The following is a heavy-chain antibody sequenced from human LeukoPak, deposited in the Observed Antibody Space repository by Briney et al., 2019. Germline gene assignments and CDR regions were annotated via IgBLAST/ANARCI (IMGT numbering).Heavy chain of an antibody. Sequence: GGSLRLSCAASGFTFSRYGMHWVRQAPGKGLEWVAVISYDGSKKYYVDSVKGRFTISRDNSKNTLYLQMNSLRTEDTAMYYCVGEVGPRQMNYWGQGTLVTVSS. J-gene: IGHJ4*02. V-gene: IGHV3-30*03. CDR1: GFTFSRYG. CDR2: ISYDGSKK. D-gene: IGHD1-26*01. CDR3: VGEVGPRQMNY.